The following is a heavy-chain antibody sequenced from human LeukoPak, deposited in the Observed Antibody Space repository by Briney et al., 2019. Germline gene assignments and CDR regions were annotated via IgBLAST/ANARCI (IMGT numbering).Heavy chain of an antibody. V-gene: IGHV1-2*02. CDR2: VNPNSGAT. J-gene: IGHJ4*02. CDR1: GYTFIAYY. CDR3: AGGLERRPPHY. Sequence: GASVKVSCKASGYTFIAYYMHWVRQASGQGLEWMGWVNPNSGATNYAQKFQGRVTITADESTTTAYMEVRSLRSDDTAVYFCAGGLERRPPHYWGQGTLVTVSS. D-gene: IGHD1-1*01.